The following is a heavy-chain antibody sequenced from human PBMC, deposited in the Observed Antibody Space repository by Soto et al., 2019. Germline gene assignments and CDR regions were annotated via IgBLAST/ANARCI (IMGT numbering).Heavy chain of an antibody. CDR3: ARHYYGAGSYYHIYYYAMDV. J-gene: IGHJ6*02. CDR1: GYTFTSYA. Sequence: ASVKVSCKASGYTFTSYAMHWVRQAPGQRLEWMGWINAGNGNTKYSQKFQGSVTITRDTSASTAYMEVSSLRSEDTAVYYCARHYYGAGSYYHIYYYAMDVSGQGTTVTV. CDR2: INAGNGNT. D-gene: IGHD3-10*01. V-gene: IGHV1-3*01.